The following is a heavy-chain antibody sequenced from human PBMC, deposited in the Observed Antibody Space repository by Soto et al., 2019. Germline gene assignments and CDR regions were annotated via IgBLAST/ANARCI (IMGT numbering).Heavy chain of an antibody. CDR2: IYWDDDK. Sequence: QISLKESGPTVVKPTQTLMLTCTVTGFSLTTGGVGVGWIRQPPEKALEWLALIYWDDDKRYSPSLKSRLTVTKDTSKNQVVLTMTNMGPVDTATYFCAHARNDFAAFDIWGQATMVTVPS. CDR3: AHARNDFAAFDI. CDR1: GFSLTTGGVG. J-gene: IGHJ3*02. V-gene: IGHV2-5*02. D-gene: IGHD2-21*02.